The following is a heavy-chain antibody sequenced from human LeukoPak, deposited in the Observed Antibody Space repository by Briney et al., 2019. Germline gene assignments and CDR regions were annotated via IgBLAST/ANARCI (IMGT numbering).Heavy chain of an antibody. J-gene: IGHJ4*02. CDR1: GGSISVSSYY. Sequence: SETLSLTCTVSGGSISVSSYYWGWIRQPPGKGLEWIASIYYSGSTYYNPSLKSRVTISVDTSKNQFSLKLSSVTAADSAVYYCARGFDSKSTYFDYWGQGTLVTVSS. CDR3: ARGFDSKSTYFDY. CDR2: IYYSGST. V-gene: IGHV4-39*07. D-gene: IGHD5-12*01.